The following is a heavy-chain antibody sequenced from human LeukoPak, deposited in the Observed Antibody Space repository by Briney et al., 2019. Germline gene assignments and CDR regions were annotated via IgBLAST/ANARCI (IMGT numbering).Heavy chain of an antibody. CDR3: ARLTGSGIVGTTGGFDH. D-gene: IGHD1-26*01. Sequence: QTGGSLRLSCAVSGFTFSRHGMGWVRQAPGKGLEWVSSISGSGSSTYSADSVKGRFTISRDKSKNTLYLQMNSLRGEDTAIYYCARLTGSGIVGTTGGFDHWGQGTLVTVSS. J-gene: IGHJ4*02. CDR2: ISGSGSST. CDR1: GFTFSRHG. V-gene: IGHV3-23*01.